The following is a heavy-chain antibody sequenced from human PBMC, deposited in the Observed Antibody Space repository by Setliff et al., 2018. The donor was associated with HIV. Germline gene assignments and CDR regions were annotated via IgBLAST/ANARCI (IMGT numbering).Heavy chain of an antibody. Sequence: LSLTCTVSGGSISSTTYWWGWIRQPPGKGLEWIGAIYYNGNTFYDPSLKSRVTISIDMSKNQFSLKLTSVAAADTAVYYCAKRPGYGYPFHIWGQGTMVTVSS. J-gene: IGHJ3*02. CDR2: IYYNGNT. CDR3: AKRPGYGYPFHI. D-gene: IGHD5-18*01. CDR1: GGSISSTTYW. V-gene: IGHV4-39*01.